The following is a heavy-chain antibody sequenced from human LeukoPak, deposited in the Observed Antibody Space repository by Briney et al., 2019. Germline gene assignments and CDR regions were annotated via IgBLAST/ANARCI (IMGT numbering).Heavy chain of an antibody. V-gene: IGHV3-30*02. CDR2: IRYDGSSK. CDR3: AKDRDYSSSWPRYYFDY. Sequence: QPGESLRLSCAASGFTFSNYGMHWVRQAPGKGLEWVAFIRYDGSSKHYADSVKGRFTISRDNSKNTLYLQMNSLRVEDTAVYYCAKDRDYSSSWPRYYFDYWGQGTLVTVSS. CDR1: GFTFSNYG. D-gene: IGHD6-13*01. J-gene: IGHJ4*02.